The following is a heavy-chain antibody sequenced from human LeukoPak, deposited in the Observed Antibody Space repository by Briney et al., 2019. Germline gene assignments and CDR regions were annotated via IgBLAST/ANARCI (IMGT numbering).Heavy chain of an antibody. D-gene: IGHD3-16*01. J-gene: IGHJ4*02. CDR1: GFTFSSHG. CDR3: VKDRVVGGFGEFDY. CDR2: IRFDGSNK. V-gene: IGHV3-30*02. Sequence: GGSLRLSCAASGFTFSSHGMHWVRQAPGKGLEWVAFIRFDGSNKYYEDSVKGRFTISGVNSKNTLYLQMNSLRAADTAMYCCVKDRVVGGFGEFDYWGQGTLVTVSS.